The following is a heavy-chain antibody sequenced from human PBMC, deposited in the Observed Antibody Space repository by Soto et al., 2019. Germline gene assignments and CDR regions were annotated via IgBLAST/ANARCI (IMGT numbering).Heavy chain of an antibody. Sequence: SETLSLTCTVSSSPINSRYYWGWIRQTPGKGLEWVASIYHSGSTHYNPSLKSRATISVDTSNNQFSLRLSSVTAADTAIYYCASNTSGRNCGCCGQGNQVPVSS. CDR3: ASNTSGRNCGC. CDR1: SSPINSRYY. D-gene: IGHD2-15*01. CDR2: IYHSGST. V-gene: IGHV4-38-2*02. J-gene: IGHJ4*02.